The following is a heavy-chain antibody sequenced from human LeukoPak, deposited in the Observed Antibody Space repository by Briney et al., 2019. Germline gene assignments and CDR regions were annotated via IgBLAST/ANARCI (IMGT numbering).Heavy chain of an antibody. CDR1: GFTFSSYE. CDR2: ISSSGSTI. J-gene: IGHJ6*04. V-gene: IGHV3-48*03. Sequence: GSLRLSCAASGFTFSSYEMNWVRQAPGKGLEWVSYISSSGSTIYYADSVKGRFTISRDNAKNSMYLQMNSLRAEDTAVYYCAELGITMIGGVWGKGTTVTISS. D-gene: IGHD3-10*02. CDR3: AELGITMIGGV.